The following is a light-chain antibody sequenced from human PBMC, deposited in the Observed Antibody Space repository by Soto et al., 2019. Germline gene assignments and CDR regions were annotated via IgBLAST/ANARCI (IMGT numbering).Light chain of an antibody. CDR3: QQTYSTPLT. J-gene: IGKJ4*01. CDR2: AAS. CDR1: QSIYTY. Sequence: DIQMTQSPSSLSASVGDRVTITCRATQSIYTYLSWYQQKPGKAPKLLISAASSLESGVPSRFSGSGSGTDFSLTISSLQPEDFATFYCQQTYSTPLTFGGGTKVEIK. V-gene: IGKV1-39*01.